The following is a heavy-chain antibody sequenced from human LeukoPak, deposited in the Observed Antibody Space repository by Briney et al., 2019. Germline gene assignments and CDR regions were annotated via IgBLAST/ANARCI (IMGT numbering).Heavy chain of an antibody. D-gene: IGHD2-15*01. Sequence: GGSLRLSCAASGFTFSSYAMSWVRQAPGKGLEWVSAISGSGGSTYYADSVKGRFTISRDNSKNTLYLQMNSLRAEDTAVYYCAKDFRYCSGGSCTYYFDYWGQGTLVTVSS. CDR2: ISGSGGST. J-gene: IGHJ4*02. V-gene: IGHV3-23*01. CDR3: AKDFRYCSGGSCTYYFDY. CDR1: GFTFSSYA.